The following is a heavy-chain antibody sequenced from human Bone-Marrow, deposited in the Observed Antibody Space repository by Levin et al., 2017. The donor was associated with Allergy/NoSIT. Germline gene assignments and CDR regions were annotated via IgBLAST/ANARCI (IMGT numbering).Heavy chain of an antibody. J-gene: IGHJ3*02. Sequence: GESLKISCQSSGYSFATYWIGWVRQMPGEGLEWMAIIYPGDSDTRYSPSFQGQVTISADKSISTAYLQWSSLKASDTAMYYCARFSSSYKRNDAFDIWGQGTMVTVSS. CDR2: IYPGDSDT. D-gene: IGHD6-13*01. CDR1: GYSFATYW. V-gene: IGHV5-51*01. CDR3: ARFSSSYKRNDAFDI.